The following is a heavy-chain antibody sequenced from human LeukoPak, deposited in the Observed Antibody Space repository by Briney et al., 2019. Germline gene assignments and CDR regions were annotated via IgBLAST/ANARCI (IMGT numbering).Heavy chain of an antibody. D-gene: IGHD6-13*01. J-gene: IGHJ4*02. CDR2: INHSGST. V-gene: IGHV4-34*01. CDR3: AGGGLAAAGFFVY. CDR1: GGSFSGYY. Sequence: PSETLSLTCAVYGGSFSGYYWSWIRQPPGKGLEWIGEINHSGSTNYNPSLKSRVTISVDKSKNQFSLKLSSVTAADTAVYYCAGGGLAAAGFFVYWGQGTLVTVSS.